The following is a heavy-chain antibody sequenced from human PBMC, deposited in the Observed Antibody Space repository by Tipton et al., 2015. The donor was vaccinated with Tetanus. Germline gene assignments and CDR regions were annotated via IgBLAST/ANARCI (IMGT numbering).Heavy chain of an antibody. J-gene: IGHJ5*02. CDR2: INHDGRT. CDR1: GGSFGHYY. Sequence: TLSLTCVVYGGSFGHYYWTWIRQPPGKGLEWIGEINHDGRTTYTSSLRSRVTISVDTSKNQFSLKLRSVTAADTAVYYCARLYSYGSLYWFDPWGQGTLVTVSS. D-gene: IGHD5-18*01. V-gene: IGHV4-34*01. CDR3: ARLYSYGSLYWFDP.